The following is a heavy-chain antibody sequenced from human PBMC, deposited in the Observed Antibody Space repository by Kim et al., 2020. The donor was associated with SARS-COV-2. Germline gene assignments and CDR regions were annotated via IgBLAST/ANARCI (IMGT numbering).Heavy chain of an antibody. Sequence: GGSLRLSCAASGFTFSNYGMHWVRQAPGQGLEWLAVIWHDGSNKYYAGSVEGRFTISRDNSRNTLFLQMNSLRAEDTAVYYCAANFDHWGQGTLATVSA. V-gene: IGHV3-33*01. CDR3: AANFDH. CDR1: GFTFSNYG. CDR2: IWHDGSNK. J-gene: IGHJ4*02.